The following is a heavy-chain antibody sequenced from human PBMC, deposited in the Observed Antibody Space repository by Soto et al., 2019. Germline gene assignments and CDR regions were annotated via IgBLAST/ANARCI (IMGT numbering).Heavy chain of an antibody. CDR3: AKDPRHQSFIAAYTDY. CDR1: GFTFSSYG. Sequence: PGGSLRLSCAASGFTFSSYGMHWVRQAPGRGLEWVAVISYGGSNKYYADSVKGRFTVSRDNSKNTLYLQMNSLRAEDTAVYYCAKDPRHQSFIAAYTDYWGQGTLVSVS. CDR2: ISYGGSNK. J-gene: IGHJ4*02. V-gene: IGHV3-30*18. D-gene: IGHD6-13*01.